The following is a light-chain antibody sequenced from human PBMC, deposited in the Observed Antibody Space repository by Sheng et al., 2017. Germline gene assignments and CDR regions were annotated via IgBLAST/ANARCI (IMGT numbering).Light chain of an antibody. J-gene: IGLJ1*01. CDR2: TNT. V-gene: IGLV1-44*01. CDR3: ASWDDSVNGFYV. Sequence: QSVLTQPPSASGAPGQTITISCSGSSSNIGSNTVNWYQQLPGTAPKLLIYTNTHRPSGVPDRFSGSKSSTSASLAISGLQSEDEANYFCASWDDSVNGFYVFGTGTKVTV. CDR1: SSNIGSNT.